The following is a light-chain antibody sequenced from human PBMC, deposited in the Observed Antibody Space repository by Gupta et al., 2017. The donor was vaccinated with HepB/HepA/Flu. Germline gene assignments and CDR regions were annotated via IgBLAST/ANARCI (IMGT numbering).Light chain of an antibody. V-gene: IGLV1-47*01. Sequence: LLTQPPSASATPGQRVTISCSGSSSNVGNDNVYWYQQLPGTAPKLLIYIDNQRPSGVPDRFSGSKSGTTASLAISGLRAEDEADYYCGVWDGSQSGCVFGGGTKVTVL. CDR3: GVWDGSQSGCV. CDR2: IDN. CDR1: SSNVGNDN. J-gene: IGLJ3*02.